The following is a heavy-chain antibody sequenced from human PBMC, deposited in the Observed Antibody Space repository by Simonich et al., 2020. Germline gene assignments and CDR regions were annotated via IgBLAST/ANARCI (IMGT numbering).Heavy chain of an antibody. J-gene: IGHJ4*02. D-gene: IGHD6-6*01. CDR1: GFTFSSYA. CDR2: ISYDGSNK. Sequence: GGGVVQPGRSLRLSCAASGFTFSSYAMHWVRQAPGKGLEWVAVISYDGSNKYYADSVKGRFTISRDNSKNTLYLQMNSLRAEDTAVYHCARDLGSSYYFDYWGQGTLVTVSS. V-gene: IGHV3-30*07. CDR3: ARDLGSSYYFDY.